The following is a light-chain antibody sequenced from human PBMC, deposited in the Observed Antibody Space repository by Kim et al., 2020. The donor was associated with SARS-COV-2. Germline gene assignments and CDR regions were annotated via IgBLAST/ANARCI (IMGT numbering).Light chain of an antibody. CDR1: KLGDKY. CDR2: QNN. J-gene: IGLJ2*01. Sequence: SYELTQPPSVSVSPGQTASITCSGDKLGDKYACWYQQKPGQSPVLVIYQNNNRPSGIPERFSGSNSGNTATLTISGTQAMDEADYYSQAWDSGTAVFGGGTQLTVL. CDR3: QAWDSGTAV. V-gene: IGLV3-1*01.